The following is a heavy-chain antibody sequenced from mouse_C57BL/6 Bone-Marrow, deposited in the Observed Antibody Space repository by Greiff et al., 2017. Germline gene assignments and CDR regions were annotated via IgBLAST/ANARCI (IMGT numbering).Heavy chain of an antibody. J-gene: IGHJ4*01. V-gene: IGHV5-17*01. CDR3: ARGGTVVACYAMDY. D-gene: IGHD1-1*01. CDR2: ISSGSSTI. Sequence: EVKLVESGGGLVKPGGSLKLSCAASGFTFSDYGMHWVRQAPEKGLEWVAYISSGSSTIYYAGTVKGRFTLSRDNAKNTLFLQMTSLRSEDTAMYYCARGGTVVACYAMDYWGQGTSVTVSS. CDR1: GFTFSDYG.